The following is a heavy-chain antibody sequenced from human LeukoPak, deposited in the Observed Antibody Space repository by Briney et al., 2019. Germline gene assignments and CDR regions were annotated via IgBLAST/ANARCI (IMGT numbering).Heavy chain of an antibody. J-gene: IGHJ6*02. CDR2: IYFSGNT. D-gene: IGHD3-9*01. CDR3: ARDLNHGFNYYYYGLEV. CDR1: GDSINSYY. V-gene: IGHV4-59*01. Sequence: SETPSLTCTVSGDSINSYYWSWIRQPPGKGLEWIGYIYFSGNTKYNPSLKNRVTISVDRSKSQFYLALRSVTAADTAVYYCARDLNHGFNYYYYGLEVWGQGTTVTVSS.